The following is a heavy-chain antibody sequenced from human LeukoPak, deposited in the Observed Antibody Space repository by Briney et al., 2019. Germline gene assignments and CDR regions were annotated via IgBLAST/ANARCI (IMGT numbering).Heavy chain of an antibody. Sequence: GGSLRLSCAASGFTFSSYAMSGVRQAPGKGLEWVSAIPADSSTYYTDSVQGQFTISTDNSKNTLYLQMNSLQASDTAVYYFSKGGSTSPNGRIDYWGQGTLVTVSS. CDR1: GFTFSSYA. CDR3: SKGGSTSPNGRIDY. CDR2: IPADSST. J-gene: IGHJ4*02. D-gene: IGHD2-2*01. V-gene: IGHV3-23*01.